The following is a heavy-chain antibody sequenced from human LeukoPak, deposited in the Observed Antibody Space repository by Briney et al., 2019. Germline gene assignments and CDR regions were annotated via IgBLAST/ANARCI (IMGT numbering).Heavy chain of an antibody. V-gene: IGHV3-7*01. D-gene: IGHD6-13*01. CDR2: IKQDGSEK. Sequence: PGGSLRLSCAASGFTFSSYAMSWVRQAPGKGLEWVANIKQDGSEKYYVDSVKGRFTISRDNAKDSLYLQMNSLRAEDTAVYYCTLGPRYSSSWYVWFDPWGQGTLVTVSS. CDR3: TLGPRYSSSWYVWFDP. J-gene: IGHJ5*02. CDR1: GFTFSSYA.